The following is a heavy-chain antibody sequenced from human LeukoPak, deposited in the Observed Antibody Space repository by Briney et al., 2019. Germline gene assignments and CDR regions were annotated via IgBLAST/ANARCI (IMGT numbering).Heavy chain of an antibody. Sequence: SETLSLTCTVSGGSTSSYYWSWIRQPAGKGLEWIGRIYTSGSTNYNPSLKSRVTMSVDTSKNQFSLKLSSVTAADTAVYYCAREGEGQRGHYDFWSGYPNYYFDYWGQGTLVTVSS. CDR1: GGSTSSYY. CDR3: AREGEGQRGHYDFWSGYPNYYFDY. CDR2: IYTSGST. J-gene: IGHJ4*02. V-gene: IGHV4-4*07. D-gene: IGHD3-3*01.